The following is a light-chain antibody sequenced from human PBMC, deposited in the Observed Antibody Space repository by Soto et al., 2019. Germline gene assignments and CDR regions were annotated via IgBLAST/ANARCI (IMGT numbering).Light chain of an antibody. V-gene: IGLV2-14*01. J-gene: IGLJ3*02. CDR2: EVS. CDR1: SSDVGGYNY. Sequence: QSALTQPASVSGSPGQSITISCTGTSSDVGGYNYVSWYQQHPGKAPKLMIYEVSNRPSGVSNRFSGSKSGNTASLTISGRQAEDEADYYCSSYTTSSTRVFGGGTQLTV. CDR3: SSYTTSSTRV.